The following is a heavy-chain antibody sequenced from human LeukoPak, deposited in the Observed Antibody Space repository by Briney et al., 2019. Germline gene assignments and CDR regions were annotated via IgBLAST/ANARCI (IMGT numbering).Heavy chain of an antibody. CDR2: ISDTGGTT. CDR3: AKDARRYSGWYFFDH. D-gene: IGHD6-19*01. V-gene: IGHV3-23*01. Sequence: GGSLRLSCVASGFTFSNLAMGWVRQAPGKGLEWVSVISDTGGTTYYADSVKGRFTISSDNSRNTLYLQMNSLRVDDTAVYFCAKDARRYSGWYFFDHWGQGTLVTVST. CDR1: GFTFSNLA. J-gene: IGHJ4*02.